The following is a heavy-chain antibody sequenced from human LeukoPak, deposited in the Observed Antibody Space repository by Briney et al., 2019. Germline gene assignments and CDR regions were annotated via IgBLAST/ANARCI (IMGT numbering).Heavy chain of an antibody. Sequence: GGSLRLSCVASGFTFSSSWMSWVRQAPGKGLECVANIKQDGSDRNYVDSVKGRFTISRDNAKNSLYLQMNSLRAEDTAVYYCAREGWLRNFDYWGQGTLVTVSS. CDR2: IKQDGSDR. V-gene: IGHV3-7*01. CDR1: GFTFSSSW. D-gene: IGHD5-12*01. CDR3: AREGWLRNFDY. J-gene: IGHJ4*02.